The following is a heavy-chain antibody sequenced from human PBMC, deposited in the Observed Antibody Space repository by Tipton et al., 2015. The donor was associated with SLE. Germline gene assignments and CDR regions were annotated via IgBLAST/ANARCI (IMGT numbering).Heavy chain of an antibody. CDR3: ARSGGAARGGSFDY. CDR1: GGSISSYY. D-gene: IGHD6-6*01. J-gene: IGHJ4*02. Sequence: TLSLTCTASGGSISSYYWSWIRQPPGKGLEWIGYIYYSGSTNYNPSLKSRVTISVDTSKNQFSLKLSSVTAADTAVYYCARSGGAARGGSFDYWGQGTLVAVSS. CDR2: IYYSGST. V-gene: IGHV4-59*01.